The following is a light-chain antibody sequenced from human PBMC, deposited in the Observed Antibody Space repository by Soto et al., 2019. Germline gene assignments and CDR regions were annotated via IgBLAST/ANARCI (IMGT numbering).Light chain of an antibody. CDR1: QSVRSK. J-gene: IGKJ5*01. Sequence: EIVMTQSRATLSVSPGERATLSCRASQSVRSKLAWYQQKPGQAPRLLIYDASTRATGIPARFSGSGSGTEFTLTIRTLKSADVPVYYCQQYINRPPITSGQAERMEI. V-gene: IGKV3-15*01. CDR2: DAS. CDR3: QQYINRPPIT.